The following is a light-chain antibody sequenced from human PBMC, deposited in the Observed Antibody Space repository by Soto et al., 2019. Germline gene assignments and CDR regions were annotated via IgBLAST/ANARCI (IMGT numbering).Light chain of an antibody. J-gene: IGKJ5*01. V-gene: IGKV3-15*01. CDR3: QQYTNWPIS. CDR2: GIS. CDR1: QSIGSN. Sequence: ELVLTQSPATLSVSPGERATLSCRASQSIGSNYLAWYQQKPGQAPRLLIYGISARATGITARFSGSGSGTEFTLAISSLQSEDFAVYYCQQYTNWPISVGQGTRLEIK.